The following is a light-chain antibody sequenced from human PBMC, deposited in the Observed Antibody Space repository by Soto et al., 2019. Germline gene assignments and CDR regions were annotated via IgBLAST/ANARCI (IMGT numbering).Light chain of an antibody. J-gene: IGKJ4*01. CDR3: QQAATFPLT. CDR2: DAS. CDR1: QSISIY. V-gene: IGKV3-11*01. Sequence: VLTQSPATLSLSPGERATLSCRASQSISIYLAWYQHKPGQAPRLLIYDASNRATGIPARFSGSGSGTDFTLTISSLQPEDSATYYCQQAATFPLTFGGGTDVEI.